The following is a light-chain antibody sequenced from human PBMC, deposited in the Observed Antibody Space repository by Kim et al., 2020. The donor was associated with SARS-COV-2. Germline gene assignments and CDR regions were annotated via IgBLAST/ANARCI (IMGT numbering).Light chain of an antibody. CDR1: SHNIGSHS. V-gene: IGLV1-47*01. J-gene: IGLJ2*01. CDR2: RNN. Sequence: GQRVTISCSGSSHNIGSHSVYGYHNLPGKAPKLLNYRNNQRPSGVPDRFSGSKSGTSASLAISGPRSEDEADYYCAAWDDSLSGVVFGGGTQLTVL. CDR3: AAWDDSLSGVV.